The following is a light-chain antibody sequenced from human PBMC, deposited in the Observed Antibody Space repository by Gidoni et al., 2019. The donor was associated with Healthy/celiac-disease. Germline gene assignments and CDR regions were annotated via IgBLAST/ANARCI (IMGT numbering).Light chain of an antibody. J-gene: IGLJ3*02. CDR3: CSYEGTCTFNVL. Sequence: QSALTQPRSVSGSPGQSVTISCTGTISDVGGYNYGSWYQQHPGKAPKILIYDVSERPSGVPDRFSGSKSGNTASLTISGLQAEDEADYYCCSYEGTCTFNVLFGGGTKLTVL. V-gene: IGLV2-11*01. CDR2: DVS. CDR1: ISDVGGYNY.